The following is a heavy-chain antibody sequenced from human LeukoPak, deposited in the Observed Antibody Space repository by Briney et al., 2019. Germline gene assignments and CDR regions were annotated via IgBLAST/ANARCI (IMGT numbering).Heavy chain of an antibody. Sequence: SQTLSLTCAISGDSFSSNSAAWNWLRQSPSRGLEWLGRTYYRSKLYTYYAVSVKSLITINPDTSKNQFSLQLYSVTPDGTAVYYCARGYSGYLVNWGQGTLVTVSS. CDR2: TYYRSKLYT. CDR1: GDSFSSNSAA. V-gene: IGHV6-1*01. J-gene: IGHJ4*02. CDR3: ARGYSGYLVN. D-gene: IGHD5-12*01.